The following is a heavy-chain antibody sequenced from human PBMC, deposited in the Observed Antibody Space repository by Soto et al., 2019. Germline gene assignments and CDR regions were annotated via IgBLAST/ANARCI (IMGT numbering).Heavy chain of an antibody. Sequence: ASMKVSCKASGCTFSSYAMIWVRHAPGQGLEWMGGIIPIFGTANHAQKFQGRVTITADESTSTAYMELSSLRSEDTAVYYCARREDTDMVDYYGMDVWGQGTTVTVSS. CDR1: GCTFSSYA. V-gene: IGHV1-69*13. CDR2: IIPIFGTA. J-gene: IGHJ6*02. D-gene: IGHD5-18*01. CDR3: ARREDTDMVDYYGMDV.